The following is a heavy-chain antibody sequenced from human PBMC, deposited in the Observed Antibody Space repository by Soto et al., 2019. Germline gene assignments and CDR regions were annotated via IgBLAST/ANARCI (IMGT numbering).Heavy chain of an antibody. V-gene: IGHV1-69*04. CDR2: IIPILGIA. J-gene: IGHJ2*01. Sequence: SVKVSCKASGGTFSSYTISWVRQAPGQGLEWMGRIIPILGIANYAQKFQGRVTITADKSTSTAYMELSSLRSEDTAVYYCARDSGYGSFDLWGRGTLVTVSS. D-gene: IGHD5-12*01. CDR3: ARDSGYGSFDL. CDR1: GGTFSSYT.